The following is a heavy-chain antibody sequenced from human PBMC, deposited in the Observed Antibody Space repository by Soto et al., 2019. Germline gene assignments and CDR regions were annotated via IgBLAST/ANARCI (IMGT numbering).Heavy chain of an antibody. CDR2: MYLGNSNT. V-gene: IGHV5-51*01. CDR1: GYSFTSHW. D-gene: IGHD6-13*01. J-gene: IGHJ4*02. CDR3: ARLQAAAGDNDLTFDY. Sequence: GESLKISCKGSGYSFTSHWIGWVRQMPGKGLEWMGIMYLGNSNTKYSPSFQGHVTISADKSISTAYLQWSSLKASDTAMYYCARLQAAAGDNDLTFDYWGQGTLVTVSS.